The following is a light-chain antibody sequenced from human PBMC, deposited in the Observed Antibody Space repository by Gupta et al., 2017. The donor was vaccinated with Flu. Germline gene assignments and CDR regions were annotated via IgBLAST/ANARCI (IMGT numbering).Light chain of an antibody. CDR2: GAS. Sequence: EIVLTQSPGTLSLSPGERATLSCRASQSVSSSYLAWYQQKPGQAPRLLIYGASSRATGIPDRFSGSGSGTDFTLTISRLEPEDFAVYYCQQDGSSPPYNFGQGTKMEIK. J-gene: IGKJ2*01. V-gene: IGKV3-20*01. CDR1: QSVSSSY. CDR3: QQDGSSPPYN.